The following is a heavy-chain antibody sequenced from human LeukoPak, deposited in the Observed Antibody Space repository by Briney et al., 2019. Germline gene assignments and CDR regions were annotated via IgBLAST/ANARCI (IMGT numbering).Heavy chain of an antibody. CDR1: GGSFSGYY. CDR3: ARGRPRYFDWLRRYYYYMDV. J-gene: IGHJ6*03. CDR2: INHSGST. Sequence: SETLSLTCAVYGGSFSGYYWSWIRQPPGKGLEWIGEINHSGSTNYNPSLKSRVTISVDTSKNQFSLKLSSVTAADTAVYYCARGRPRYFDWLRRYYYYMDVWGKGTTVTVSS. D-gene: IGHD3-9*01. V-gene: IGHV4-34*01.